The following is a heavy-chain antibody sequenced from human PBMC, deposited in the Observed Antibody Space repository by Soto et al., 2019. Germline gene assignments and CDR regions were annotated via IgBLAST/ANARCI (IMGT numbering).Heavy chain of an antibody. CDR2: IYDCGST. CDR1: GGSISSGGYY. D-gene: IGHD1-1*01. V-gene: IGHV4-31*03. J-gene: IGHJ1*01. CDR3: ARGGTRAYFHH. Sequence: QVQLQESGPGLVKPSQTLSLTCTVSGGSISSGGYYWSWIRQHPGKGLEWIGSIYDCGSTYYNPSLKSRVTISVDASKNQLSLKLASVTAADTAMYYCARGGTRAYFHHWGQGTLVTVSS.